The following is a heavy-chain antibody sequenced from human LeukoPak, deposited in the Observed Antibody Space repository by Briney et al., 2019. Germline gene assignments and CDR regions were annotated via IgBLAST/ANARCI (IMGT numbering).Heavy chain of an antibody. V-gene: IGHV3-23*01. J-gene: IGHJ6*03. CDR3: ARVGQPYYYYMDV. CDR1: GFTFSSYA. Sequence: GGSLRLSCAASGFTFSSYAMSWVRQAPGKGLEWVSAISGSGGSTYYADSVKGRFTISRDNSKNTLYLQMNSRRAEDTALYYCARVGQPYYYYMDVWGKGTTVTVPS. CDR2: ISGSGGST. D-gene: IGHD3-16*01.